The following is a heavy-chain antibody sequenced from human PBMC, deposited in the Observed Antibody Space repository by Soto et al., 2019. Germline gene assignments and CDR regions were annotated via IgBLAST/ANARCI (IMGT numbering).Heavy chain of an antibody. CDR1: GFTFSSYS. J-gene: IGHJ5*02. CDR3: ARDNYDFWSGYLNWFDP. Sequence: EVQLVESGGGLVKPGGSLRLSCAASGFTFSSYSMNWVRQAPGKGLEWVSSISSSSSYIYYADSVKGRFTISRDNDKNSLYLQMNSLRAEDTAVYYCARDNYDFWSGYLNWFDPWGQGTLVTVSS. D-gene: IGHD3-3*01. V-gene: IGHV3-21*01. CDR2: ISSSSSYI.